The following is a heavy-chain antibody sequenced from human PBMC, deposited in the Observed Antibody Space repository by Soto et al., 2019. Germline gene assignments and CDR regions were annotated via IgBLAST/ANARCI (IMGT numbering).Heavy chain of an antibody. CDR2: IYWDDDK. Sequence: QITLKESGPTLVKPTQTLTLTCTFSGFSLSTSGVGVGWIRQPPGKALEWLALIYWDDDKRYSPSLKSRLTITKDTSKNHVVLTLINMDPVDTATYYCAHRGSSHSFDIWGQGTMVTVSS. CDR1: GFSLSTSGVG. J-gene: IGHJ3*02. D-gene: IGHD6-6*01. CDR3: AHRGSSHSFDI. V-gene: IGHV2-5*02.